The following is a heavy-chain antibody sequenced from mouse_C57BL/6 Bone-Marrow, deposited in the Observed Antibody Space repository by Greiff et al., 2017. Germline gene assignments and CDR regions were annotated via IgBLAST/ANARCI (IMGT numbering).Heavy chain of an antibody. CDR1: GYTFTSYW. J-gene: IGHJ2*01. V-gene: IGHV1-50*01. D-gene: IGHD2-3*01. CDR2: IDPSDSYT. Sequence: QVQLKQPGAELVKPGASVKLSCKASGYTFTSYWMQWVKQRPGQGLEWIGEIDPSDSYTNYNQKFKGKATMTVDTSSSTAYMQLSSLTSEDSAVYYCERDGYYVGRGYYFDYWGQGTTLTVSS. CDR3: ERDGYYVGRGYYFDY.